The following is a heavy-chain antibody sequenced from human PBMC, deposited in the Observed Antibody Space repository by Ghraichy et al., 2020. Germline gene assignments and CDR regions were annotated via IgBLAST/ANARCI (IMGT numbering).Heavy chain of an antibody. CDR2: ISGGGSST. Sequence: GGSLRLSCAASGFTFSNYAMSWVRQAPGKGLEWVSAISGGGSSTYYVDSVKGRFTLSRDNSKNTLYLQMNSLRAEDTAVYYCAKAGRYDSSGYFPFDYWGQGTLVTVSS. J-gene: IGHJ4*02. CDR1: GFTFSNYA. D-gene: IGHD3-22*01. CDR3: AKAGRYDSSGYFPFDY. V-gene: IGHV3-23*01.